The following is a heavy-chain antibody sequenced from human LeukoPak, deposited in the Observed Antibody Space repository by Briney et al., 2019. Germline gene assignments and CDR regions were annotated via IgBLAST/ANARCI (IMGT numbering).Heavy chain of an antibody. D-gene: IGHD5-12*01. Sequence: PGGSLRLSCAASGFTFSSYWMNWVRQAPGKGLEWVAIISNDGSRKYYAHSVEGRFTISRGNSKNTLYLQMDSLRAEDTAVYYCARDRARNYFDYWGQGTLVTVSS. CDR1: GFTFSSYW. CDR2: ISNDGSRK. J-gene: IGHJ4*02. CDR3: ARDRARNYFDY. V-gene: IGHV3-30*03.